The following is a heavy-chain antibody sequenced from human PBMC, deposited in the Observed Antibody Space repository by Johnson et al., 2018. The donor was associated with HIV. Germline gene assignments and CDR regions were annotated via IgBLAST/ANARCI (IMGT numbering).Heavy chain of an antibody. CDR3: ARGAYSSSWHASDAFDI. V-gene: IGHV3-20*04. J-gene: IGHJ3*02. D-gene: IGHD6-13*01. CDR1: GFTFDDYG. Sequence: VQLVESGGGVVRPGGSLRLSCAASGFTFDDYGMTWVRQAPGKGLAWVSGIDWNGGSSGYADSVKGRFSISRDNGKNSLYLQMNSLRAEDTALYYCARGAYSSSWHASDAFDIWGQGTMVTVSS. CDR2: IDWNGGSS.